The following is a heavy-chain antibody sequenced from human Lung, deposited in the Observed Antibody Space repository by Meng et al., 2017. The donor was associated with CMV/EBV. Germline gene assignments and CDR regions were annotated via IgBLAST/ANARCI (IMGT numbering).Heavy chain of an antibody. Sequence: EXXKISCAASGFTFSSYWMSWVRQAPGKGLEWVANIKQDGSEKYYVDSVKGRFTISRDNAKNSLYLQMNSLRAEDTAVYYCARDGAKAATPWGNGFDPWXQGNXVTGAS. CDR2: IKQDGSEK. CDR3: ARDGAKAATPWGNGFDP. CDR1: GFTFSSYW. D-gene: IGHD2-15*01. J-gene: IGHJ5*02. V-gene: IGHV3-7*01.